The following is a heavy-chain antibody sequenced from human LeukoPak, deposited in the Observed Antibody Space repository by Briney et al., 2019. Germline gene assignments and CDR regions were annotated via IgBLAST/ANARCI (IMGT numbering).Heavy chain of an antibody. CDR2: ISGSGGST. CDR3: AKNQGSVVVVVAAPDY. CDR1: GFTFSSYA. J-gene: IGHJ4*02. Sequence: GRSLRLSCAASGFTFSSYAMSWVRQAPGKGLEWVSAISGSGGSTYYADSVKGRFTISRDNPKNTLYLQMNSLRAEDTAVYYCAKNQGSVVVVVAAPDYWGQGTLVTVSS. D-gene: IGHD2-15*01. V-gene: IGHV3-23*01.